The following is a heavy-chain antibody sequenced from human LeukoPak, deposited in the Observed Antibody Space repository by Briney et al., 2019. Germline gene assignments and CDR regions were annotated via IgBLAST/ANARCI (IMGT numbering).Heavy chain of an antibody. CDR1: GGSISSYY. CDR3: ARSHAYAMGLY. V-gene: IGHV4-59*08. J-gene: IGHJ4*02. D-gene: IGHD2-8*01. CDR2: IYYSGST. Sequence: SETLSLTCTVSGGSISSYYWSWIRQPPGKGLEWIGYIYYSGSTNYNPSLKSRVTISVDTSKNQFSLKLSSVTAADTAVYYCARSHAYAMGLYWGQGTLVTVSP.